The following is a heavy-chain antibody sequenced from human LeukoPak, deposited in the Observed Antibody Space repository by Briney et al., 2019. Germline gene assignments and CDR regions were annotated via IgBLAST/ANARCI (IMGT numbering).Heavy chain of an antibody. CDR2: IYYSGST. CDR1: GGSISSYY. D-gene: IGHD1-26*01. Sequence: SETLSLTCTVSGGSISSYYWRWIRQPPGKGLEWIGYIYYSGSTNYNPSLKSRVTISVDTSKNQFSLKLSSVTAADTAVYYCARMKVGATSWFDPWGQGTLVTVSS. J-gene: IGHJ5*02. V-gene: IGHV4-59*01. CDR3: ARMKVGATSWFDP.